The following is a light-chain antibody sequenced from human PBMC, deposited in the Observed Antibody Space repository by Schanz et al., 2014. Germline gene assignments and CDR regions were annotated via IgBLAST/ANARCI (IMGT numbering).Light chain of an antibody. CDR3: AAWDDSLSARF. CDR2: GNS. V-gene: IGLV1-40*01. J-gene: IGLJ1*01. Sequence: QSVLTQPPSVSGAPGQRVTISCTGSSSNIGAGYDVHWYQQLPGTAPKLLIYGNSNRPSGVPDRFSGSKSGTSASLAISGLQSEDEADYYCAAWDDSLSARFFGTGTKLTVL. CDR1: SSNIGAGYD.